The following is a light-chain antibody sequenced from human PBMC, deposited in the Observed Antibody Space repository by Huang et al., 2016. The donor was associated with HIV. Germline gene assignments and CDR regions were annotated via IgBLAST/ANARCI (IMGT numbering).Light chain of an antibody. V-gene: IGKV1-17*03. Sequence: DIQMTQSPSAMSASVGDRVTITCRASQGISNYLALFQQKPGKGPKRLIYAASNLHSGVPSRFSGSGSGAEFTLTISSLQPDDFASYYCLQHYTYPWTFGQGTKVEIK. CDR3: LQHYTYPWT. CDR1: QGISNY. J-gene: IGKJ1*01. CDR2: AAS.